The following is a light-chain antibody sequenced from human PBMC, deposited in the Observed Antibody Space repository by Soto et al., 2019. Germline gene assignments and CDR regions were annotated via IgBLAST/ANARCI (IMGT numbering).Light chain of an antibody. CDR2: GAF. CDR3: QQYDKWPYT. J-gene: IGKJ2*01. Sequence: EIVLTQSPATLSVSPVEGATLSCRTSQIIGTNLAWYQQKPGQAPRLLIYGAFIRAPGFPVRFRGTGSGSEFTLTISSLQSEDGALYFCQQYDKWPYTFGQGTNLELK. CDR1: QIIGTN. V-gene: IGKV3-15*01.